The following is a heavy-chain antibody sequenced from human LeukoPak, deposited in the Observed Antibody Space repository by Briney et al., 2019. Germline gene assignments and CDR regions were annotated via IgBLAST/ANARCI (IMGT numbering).Heavy chain of an antibody. Sequence: GGSLRLSCAASGFTFSKYGMNWVRQAPGKGLEWVSDISSSATYIHYADAVKGRFTISRDNAEDSLYLQMNSLRVEDTAVYYCAREGFGSSGYYIDFWGQGTLVTVSS. CDR3: AREGFGSSGYYIDF. D-gene: IGHD3-22*01. CDR1: GFTFSKYG. J-gene: IGHJ4*02. V-gene: IGHV3-21*01. CDR2: ISSSATYI.